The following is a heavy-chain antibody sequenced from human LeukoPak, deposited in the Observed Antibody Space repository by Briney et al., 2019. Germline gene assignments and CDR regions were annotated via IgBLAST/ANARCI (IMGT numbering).Heavy chain of an antibody. V-gene: IGHV4-59*08. Sequence: SETLSLTCTVSGGSISSYYWSWIRQPPGKGLERIGYIYYSGSTNYNPSLKSRVTISVDTSKNQFSLKLSSVTAADTAVYYCARGLRDGYNLDYFDYWGQGTLVTVSS. CDR3: ARGLRDGYNLDYFDY. D-gene: IGHD5-24*01. J-gene: IGHJ4*02. CDR1: GGSISSYY. CDR2: IYYSGST.